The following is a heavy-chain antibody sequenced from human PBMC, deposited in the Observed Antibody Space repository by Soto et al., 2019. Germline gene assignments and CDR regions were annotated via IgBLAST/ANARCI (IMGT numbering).Heavy chain of an antibody. CDR1: GFSLSTSGVG. Sequence: QITLKESGPTLVRPTQTLTLTCTFSGFSLSTSGVGVGWIRQPPGKALEWLALIYWDDDKRYSPSLKSRITITKDTSKNQVVLTMTNIDPVDTAPYYCAHSRCGGDCLQSYSSHYYYGMDVWGQGTTVTVSS. D-gene: IGHD2-21*02. J-gene: IGHJ6*02. V-gene: IGHV2-5*02. CDR3: AHSRCGGDCLQSYSSHYYYGMDV. CDR2: IYWDDDK.